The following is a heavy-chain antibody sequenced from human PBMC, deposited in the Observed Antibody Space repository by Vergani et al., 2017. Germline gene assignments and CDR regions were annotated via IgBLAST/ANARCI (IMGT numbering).Heavy chain of an antibody. CDR2: INPSGGPT. CDR3: AREGRYSSGTQYYFDY. CDR1: GYTFTSYY. J-gene: IGHJ4*02. Sequence: QVQLVQSGAEVKKPGASVKVSCKASGYTFTSYYMHWVRQAPGQGLEWMGIINPSGGPTNYAQKFQDRVTMTRDTSTSTVYMELRSLRSEDTAVYYCAREGRYSSGTQYYFDYWGQGTLVTVSS. D-gene: IGHD6-19*01. V-gene: IGHV1-46*01.